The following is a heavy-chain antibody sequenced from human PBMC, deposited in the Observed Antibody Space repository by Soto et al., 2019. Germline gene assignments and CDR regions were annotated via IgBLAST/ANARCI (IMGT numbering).Heavy chain of an antibody. CDR2: IYYSGST. CDR3: ARVYAKSAFDI. V-gene: IGHV4-61*01. J-gene: IGHJ4*02. D-gene: IGHD2-8*01. Sequence: SETLSLTCTVSGGSVSSGSYYWSWIRQPPGKGLEWIGYIYYSGSTNYNPSLKSRVTISVDTSKNQFSLKLSSVTAADTAVYYCARVYAKSAFDIWGQGTLVTVSS. CDR1: GGSVSSGSYY.